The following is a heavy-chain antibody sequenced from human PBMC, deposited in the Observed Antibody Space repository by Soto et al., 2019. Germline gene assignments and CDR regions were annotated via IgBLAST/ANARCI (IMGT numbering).Heavy chain of an antibody. J-gene: IGHJ5*02. CDR1: GYTFTSYG. D-gene: IGHD2-2*01. CDR3: ARDDVLGYCISTSCPIWFDP. V-gene: IGHV1-18*01. Sequence: ASVKVSCKASGYTFTSYGISWVRQAPEQGLEWMGWISAYNGNTNYAQKLQGRVTMTTDTSTSTAYMELRSLRSDDTAVYYCARDDVLGYCISTSCPIWFDPWGQGTLVTVS. CDR2: ISAYNGNT.